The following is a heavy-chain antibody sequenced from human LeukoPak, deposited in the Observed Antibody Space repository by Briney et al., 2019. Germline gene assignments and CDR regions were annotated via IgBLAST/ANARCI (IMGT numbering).Heavy chain of an antibody. CDR3: AFLPPGH. CDR2: IKQDGSEK. J-gene: IGHJ1*01. V-gene: IGHV3-7*01. CDR1: GFTFSSYW. D-gene: IGHD3-3*01. Sequence: RLSCAASGFTFSSYWMSWVRQAPGKGLEWVANIKQDGSEKYYADSVRGRFTISRDNAKNTLYLQMNSLRAEDTAVYYCAFLPPGHWGQGTLVTVSS.